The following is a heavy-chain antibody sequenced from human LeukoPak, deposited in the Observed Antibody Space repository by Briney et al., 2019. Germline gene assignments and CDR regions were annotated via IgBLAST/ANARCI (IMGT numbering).Heavy chain of an antibody. V-gene: IGHV3-74*03. Sequence: PGGSLRLSCAASGFTFSSYWMHWVRQTPGKGLVWVSGIQSDGSTTTYADFVKGRFTISRDNAKNTLFLQMNSLRAEDTAVYCCARDRGYVPDCWGRGTLVTVSS. CDR2: IQSDGSTT. CDR1: GFTFSSYW. D-gene: IGHD5-12*01. J-gene: IGHJ4*02. CDR3: ARDRGYVPDC.